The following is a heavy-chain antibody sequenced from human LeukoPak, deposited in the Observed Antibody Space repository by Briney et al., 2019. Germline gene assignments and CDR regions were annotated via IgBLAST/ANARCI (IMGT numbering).Heavy chain of an antibody. Sequence: GGSLRLSCAASGFTFTDYYMSWIRQAPGKGLEWLSYISSSGSTIYYADSVKGRFTISSDNAKNSLYLQMNSLRPEDTALYYCARDGGWYKRGLDHYYYYMDVWGKGTTVTVSS. CDR1: GFTFTDYY. D-gene: IGHD6-19*01. J-gene: IGHJ6*03. CDR3: ARDGGWYKRGLDHYYYYMDV. CDR2: ISSSGSTI. V-gene: IGHV3-11*01.